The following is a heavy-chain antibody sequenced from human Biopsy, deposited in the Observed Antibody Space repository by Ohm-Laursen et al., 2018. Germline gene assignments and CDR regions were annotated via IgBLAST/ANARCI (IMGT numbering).Heavy chain of an antibody. Sequence: SLRLSCAAFGFIFDDYAMHWVRQAPGKGLEWVSGISWNSVGIGYADSVKGRFSISRDNAKNSLYLQMNSLRVEDTALYYCAKDALSTVTYAFDMWGQGTMVTV. D-gene: IGHD4-17*01. V-gene: IGHV3-9*01. CDR3: AKDALSTVTYAFDM. CDR1: GFIFDDYA. J-gene: IGHJ3*02. CDR2: ISWNSVGI.